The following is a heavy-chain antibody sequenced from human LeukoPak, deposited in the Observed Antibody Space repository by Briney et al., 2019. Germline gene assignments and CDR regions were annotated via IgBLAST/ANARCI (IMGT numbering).Heavy chain of an antibody. J-gene: IGHJ4*02. D-gene: IGHD1-26*01. CDR1: GFTFSTYW. V-gene: IGHV3-7*01. CDR2: IKADESAK. Sequence: QAGGSLRLSWAASGFTFSTYWMAWVRQAPGKGLEWVANIKADESAKHQADSVKGRFTISGDNAQNSVYLQMSRLRGEDTAVYYCARDVGGSLDYWGQGTLVTVSS. CDR3: ARDVGGSLDY.